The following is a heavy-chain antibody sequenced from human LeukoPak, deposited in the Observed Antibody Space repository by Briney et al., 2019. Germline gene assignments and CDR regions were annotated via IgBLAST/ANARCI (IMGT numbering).Heavy chain of an antibody. V-gene: IGHV4-39*01. CDR3: ARLAWYYFDY. Sequence: SETLSLTCTVSGGSISSSTYYWGWIRQPPVKGLEWIGSIYYSGSTYYNPSLKSRVTISVDTSKNQFSLKLSSVTAADTAVYYCARLAWYYFDYWGQGTLVTVSS. D-gene: IGHD3-3*02. CDR2: IYYSGST. J-gene: IGHJ4*02. CDR1: GGSISSSTYY.